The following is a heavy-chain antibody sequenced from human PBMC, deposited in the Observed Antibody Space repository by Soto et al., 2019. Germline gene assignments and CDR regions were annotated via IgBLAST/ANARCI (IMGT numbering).Heavy chain of an antibody. Sequence: ASVKVSCKTSGYTFTDYYTHWVRQAPGQGLEWMGWMNPKSGGAYFAQKFQGRVTLTRDTSIGTAYIEVNSLTSDDTAVYFCTRQNIENRDGLYDAFDICGQGTTVTVSS. CDR1: GYTFTDYY. D-gene: IGHD2-15*01. CDR2: MNPKSGGA. V-gene: IGHV1-2*02. CDR3: TRQNIENRDGLYDAFDI. J-gene: IGHJ3*02.